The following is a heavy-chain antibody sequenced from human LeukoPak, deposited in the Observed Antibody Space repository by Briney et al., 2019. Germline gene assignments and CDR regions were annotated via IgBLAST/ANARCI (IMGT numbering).Heavy chain of an antibody. D-gene: IGHD5-12*01. CDR3: ARDIGGYSGYDLVDY. V-gene: IGHV3-30*02. CDR2: IRYDGSNK. CDR1: GFTFSSYG. Sequence: GGSLRLSCAASGFTFSSYGMHWVRQAPGKGLEWVAFIRYDGSNKYYADSVKGRFTISRDNAKNLLYLQMNSLRAEDTAVYYCARDIGGYSGYDLVDYWGQGTLVTVSS. J-gene: IGHJ4*02.